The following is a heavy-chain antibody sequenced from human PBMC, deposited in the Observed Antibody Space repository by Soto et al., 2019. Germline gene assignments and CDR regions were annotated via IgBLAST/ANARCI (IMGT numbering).Heavy chain of an antibody. CDR3: ARDSGDNTGYSYVPGF. J-gene: IGHJ4*02. CDR1: GGTFRSKA. V-gene: IGHV1-69*01. CDR2: IIPTIGTK. Sequence: QVQMVQSGAEVKMPGSSVKVSCKASGGTFRSKAISWVRQAPGHGLEWMGGIIPTIGTKNYAQKFQGRLRITADESTSTAYMELRTLRSEDTAVYYCARDSGDNTGYSYVPGFWGQGTLVTVSS. D-gene: IGHD3-22*01.